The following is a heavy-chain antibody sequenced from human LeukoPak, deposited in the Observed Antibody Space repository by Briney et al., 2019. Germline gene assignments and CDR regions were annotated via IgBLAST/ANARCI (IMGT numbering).Heavy chain of an antibody. J-gene: IGHJ3*01. CDR1: GFTFSAYV. V-gene: IGHV3-23*01. CDR3: AQSPAYYFDTSGFSDAFDL. D-gene: IGHD3-22*01. CDR2: ISGSAGSI. Sequence: GGSLRLSCAASGFTFSAYVMSWVRQAPGKGLEWVSSISGSAGSIYYADSVKGRFTISRDNSRNTLYLQMNSLGAEDTAVYYCAQSPAYYFDTSGFSDAFDLWGQGTMVTVSS.